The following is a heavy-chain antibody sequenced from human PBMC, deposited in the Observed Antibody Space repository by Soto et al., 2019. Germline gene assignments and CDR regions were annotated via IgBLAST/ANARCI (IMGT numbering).Heavy chain of an antibody. V-gene: IGHV4-4*02. J-gene: IGHJ4*02. CDR3: ASRDPGTSVDY. CDR1: GGSFTSNNW. D-gene: IGHD1-7*01. CDR2: IYRTGST. Sequence: TLSLTCAVSGGSFTSNNWWTWVRQPPGQGLEWIGEIYRTGSTNYNPSLKSRVTISLDKSENQFSLKVTSLTAADTAVYYCASRDPGTSVDYWGQGNLVTVYS.